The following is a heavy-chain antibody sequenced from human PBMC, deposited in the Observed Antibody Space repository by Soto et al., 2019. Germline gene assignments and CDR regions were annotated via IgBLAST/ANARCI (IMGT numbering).Heavy chain of an antibody. J-gene: IGHJ4*02. V-gene: IGHV1-46*01. CDR3: ARVLTSTFDY. Sequence: QVQLVQSGAEVKKPGASVKVSCMASGYTFTSYNIHWVRQAPGQGLEWMGIINPSGGGTSYAQNFRGRVTMTRDTSMNTVYMEVSSLRSEDTAVYYCARVLTSTFDYWGQGTLVTVSS. D-gene: IGHD1-20*01. CDR1: GYTFTSYN. CDR2: INPSGGGT.